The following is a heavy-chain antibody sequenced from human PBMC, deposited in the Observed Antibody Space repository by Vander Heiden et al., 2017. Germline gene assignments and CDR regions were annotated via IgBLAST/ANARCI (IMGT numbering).Heavy chain of an antibody. CDR2: INPNSGGT. V-gene: IGHV1-2*02. CDR3: AREVYCSISSCSNWFDP. J-gene: IGHJ5*02. Sequence: VRQAPGQGLEWMGWINPNSGGTNYAQKFQLRVTMTRDTSISTAYMELSRLSSEDPAVYYCAREVYCSISSCSNWFDPWVQGTMV. D-gene: IGHD2-2*01.